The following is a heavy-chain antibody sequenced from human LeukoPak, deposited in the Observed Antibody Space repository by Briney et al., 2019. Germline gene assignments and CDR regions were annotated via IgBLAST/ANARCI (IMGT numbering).Heavy chain of an antibody. V-gene: IGHV1-8*01. CDR2: MSPNSGNT. J-gene: IGHJ4*02. CDR3: ARDYCSSTSCLFDY. D-gene: IGHD2-2*01. CDR1: GYTFTSYD. Sequence: ASVKVSCKASGYTFTSYDINWVRQATGQGLEWMGWMSPNSGNTGYAQKFQGRVTMTRDTSIGTAYLELSSLKSEDTAVYYCARDYCSSTSCLFDYWGQGTLVTASS.